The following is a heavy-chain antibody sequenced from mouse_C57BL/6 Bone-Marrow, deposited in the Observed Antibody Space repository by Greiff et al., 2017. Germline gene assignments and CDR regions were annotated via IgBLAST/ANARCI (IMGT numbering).Heavy chain of an antibody. CDR2: IDPEDGET. CDR1: GFNIKDYY. J-gene: IGHJ2*01. V-gene: IGHV14-2*01. CDR3: ARKHGYYFDY. Sequence: VQLQQSGAELVKPGASVKLSCTASGFNIKDYYMHWVKQRTEQGLEWIGRIDPEDGETKYAPKFPGKATITADTSSNTAYLQLSSLTSEDTAVYYCARKHGYYFDYWGQGTTLTVSS.